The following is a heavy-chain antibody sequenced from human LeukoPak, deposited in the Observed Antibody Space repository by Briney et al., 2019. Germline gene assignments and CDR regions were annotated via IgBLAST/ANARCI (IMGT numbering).Heavy chain of an antibody. CDR1: GFTFGDYA. Sequence: GRSLRLSCTASGFTFGDYAMSWFRQAPGKGLEWVGFIRSKAYGWTTEYAASVKGRFTISRDDSKSIAYLQMNSLKTEDTAVYYCTRGGDYYDSSGSASDFDYWGQGTLVTVSS. J-gene: IGHJ4*02. CDR2: IRSKAYGWTT. D-gene: IGHD3-22*01. V-gene: IGHV3-49*03. CDR3: TRGGDYYDSSGSASDFDY.